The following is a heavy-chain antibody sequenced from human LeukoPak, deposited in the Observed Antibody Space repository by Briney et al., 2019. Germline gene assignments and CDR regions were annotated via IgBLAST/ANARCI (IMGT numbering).Heavy chain of an antibody. Sequence: SETLSLTCTVSGASITSSIYYWDWIRQRPGKGLEWLGTIYYSGRTYYNPSLKSRATISVDTSKHQSSLKLSSGTAADTAVYYCAGTPPRTINMMPRFPIWGRGKMVSVSS. CDR1: GASITSSIYY. V-gene: IGHV4-39*01. D-gene: IGHD3-22*01. CDR2: IYYSGRT. CDR3: AGTPPRTINMMPRFPI. J-gene: IGHJ3*02.